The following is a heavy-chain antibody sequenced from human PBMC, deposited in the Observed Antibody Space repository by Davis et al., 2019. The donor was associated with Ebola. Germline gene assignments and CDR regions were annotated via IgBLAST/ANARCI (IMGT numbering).Heavy chain of an antibody. CDR1: GFTFSNAW. CDR3: ATVYCSGGSCYSYQLDY. Sequence: PGGSLRLSCAASGFTFSNAWMSWVRQAPGKGLEWVGRIKSKTDGGTKDYAAPVKGRFTISRDDSQNTLYLQMNSLKTEDTAVYYCATVYCSGGSCYSYQLDYWGQGTLVTVSS. CDR2: IKSKTDGGTK. J-gene: IGHJ4*02. V-gene: IGHV3-15*05. D-gene: IGHD2-15*01.